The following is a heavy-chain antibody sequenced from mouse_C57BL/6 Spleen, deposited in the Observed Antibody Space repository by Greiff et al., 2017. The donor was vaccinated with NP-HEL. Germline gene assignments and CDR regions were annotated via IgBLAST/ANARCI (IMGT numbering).Heavy chain of an antibody. V-gene: IGHV5-6*01. D-gene: IGHD4-1*01. CDR2: ISSGGSYT. CDR3: ARRLGRDYYAMDY. Sequence: EVQVVESGGDLVKPGGSLKLSCAASGFTFSSYGMSWVRQTPDKRLEWVATISSGGSYTYYPDSVKGRFTISRDNAKNTLYLQMSSLKSEDTAMYYCARRLGRDYYAMDYWGQGTSVTVSS. CDR1: GFTFSSYG. J-gene: IGHJ4*01.